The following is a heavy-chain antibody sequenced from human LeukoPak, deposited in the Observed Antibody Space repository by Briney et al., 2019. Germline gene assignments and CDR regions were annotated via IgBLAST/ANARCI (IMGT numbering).Heavy chain of an antibody. J-gene: IGHJ6*02. CDR2: IWDDGSNK. CDR1: GLNFNDND. V-gene: IGHV3-33*01. Sequence: GGSLRLSCAASGLNFNDNDMDWVRQAPGKGLEWVAVIWDDGSNKYYAESVKGRFTISRDISKNMLYLQMNSLRVEDTAVYYCASGRLNYFYAMDIWGQGTTVTVSS. CDR3: ASGRLNYFYAMDI.